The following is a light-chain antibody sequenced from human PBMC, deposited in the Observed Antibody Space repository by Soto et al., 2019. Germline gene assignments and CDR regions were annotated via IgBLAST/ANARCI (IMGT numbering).Light chain of an antibody. CDR1: KLGDKY. J-gene: IGLJ1*01. V-gene: IGLV3-1*01. Sequence: SYELTQPTSVSVSPGQTASITCSGDKLGDKYACWYQQKPGQSPVLVIYQDSKRPSGIPERFSGSNSGNTATLTISGTQAMDEADYYCQAWDSSTHYVFGPGTKVTVL. CDR2: QDS. CDR3: QAWDSSTHYV.